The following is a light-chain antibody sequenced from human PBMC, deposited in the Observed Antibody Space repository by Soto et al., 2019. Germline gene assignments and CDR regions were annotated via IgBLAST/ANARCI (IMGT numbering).Light chain of an antibody. Sequence: QSALTQPPSASGSPGQSVTISCTGISSDVGVYNYVSWYQQHPGKAPKLMIYDVNKRPSGVPDRFSGSKSGNTASLTVSGLQAEDEADYYCSSSDAGSNNYVFGTGTKVTVL. J-gene: IGLJ1*01. CDR3: SSSDAGSNNYV. V-gene: IGLV2-8*01. CDR2: DVN. CDR1: SSDVGVYNY.